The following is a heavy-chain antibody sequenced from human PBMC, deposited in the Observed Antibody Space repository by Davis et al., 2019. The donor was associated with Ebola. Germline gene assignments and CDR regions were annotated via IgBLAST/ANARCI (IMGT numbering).Heavy chain of an antibody. Sequence: SETLSLTCTVSGGSISSYYWSWIRQPPGKGLEWIGYIYYSGSTNYNPSLKSRVTISVDTSKNQFPLKLSSVTAADTAVYYCARAVSPILPWDYWGQGTLVTVSS. V-gene: IGHV4-59*01. J-gene: IGHJ4*02. CDR2: IYYSGST. CDR1: GGSISSYY. D-gene: IGHD3-16*01. CDR3: ARAVSPILPWDY.